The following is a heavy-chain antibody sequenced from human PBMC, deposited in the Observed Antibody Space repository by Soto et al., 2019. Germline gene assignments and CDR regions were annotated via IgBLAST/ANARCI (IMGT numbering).Heavy chain of an antibody. CDR2: IYYSGST. J-gene: IGHJ6*02. Sequence: TLSLTCTVSGGSISSYYWSWIRQPPGKGLEWIGYIYYSGSTNYNPSLKSRVTISVDTSKNQFSLKLSSVTAADTAVYYCARGYSGMDVWGQGTTVTVSS. CDR3: ARGYSGMDV. D-gene: IGHD1-26*01. CDR1: GGSISSYY. V-gene: IGHV4-59*01.